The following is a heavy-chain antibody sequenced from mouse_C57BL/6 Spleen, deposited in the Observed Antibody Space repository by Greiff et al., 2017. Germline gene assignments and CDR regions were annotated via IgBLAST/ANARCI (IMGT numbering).Heavy chain of an antibody. J-gene: IGHJ1*03. Sequence: QVQLQQSGPELVKPGASVKISCKASGYAFSSSWMNWVKQRPGKGLEWIGRIYPGDGDTNYNGKFKGKATLTADKSSSTAYMQLSILTSEDSAVYFCARFGSSYGYFDVWGTGTTVTVSS. CDR1: GYAFSSSW. V-gene: IGHV1-82*01. CDR2: IYPGDGDT. CDR3: ARFGSSYGYFDV. D-gene: IGHD1-1*01.